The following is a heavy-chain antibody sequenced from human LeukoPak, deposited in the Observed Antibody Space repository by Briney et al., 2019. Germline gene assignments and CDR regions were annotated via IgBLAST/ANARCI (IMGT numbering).Heavy chain of an antibody. J-gene: IGHJ4*02. Sequence: GESLKISCKGSGYSFSSWWIGWVRQMPGKGPEWMGVIYPGDSDTRYSPSFQGQVTISADKSISTAYLQWSSLKASESAMYYCARRCSGNCYSFDYWGQGSLVTVSS. D-gene: IGHD2-21*02. CDR2: IYPGDSDT. V-gene: IGHV5-51*01. CDR1: GYSFSSWW. CDR3: ARRCSGNCYSFDY.